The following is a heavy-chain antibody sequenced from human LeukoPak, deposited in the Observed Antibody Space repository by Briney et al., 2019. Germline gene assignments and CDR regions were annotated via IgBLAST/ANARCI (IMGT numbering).Heavy chain of an antibody. CDR2: INPSSGGT. J-gene: IGHJ3*02. D-gene: IGHD2-2*01. CDR3: ARSIVVVPRGGNDAFDI. Sequence: ASVKVSCKASGYTFTGYYIHWVRQAPGQGLEWMGRINPSSGGTNYAQKFQGRVTMTRDTSISTAYMELSRLRSDDTAVYYCARSIVVVPRGGNDAFDIWGQGTVVTVSS. V-gene: IGHV1-2*06. CDR1: GYTFTGYY.